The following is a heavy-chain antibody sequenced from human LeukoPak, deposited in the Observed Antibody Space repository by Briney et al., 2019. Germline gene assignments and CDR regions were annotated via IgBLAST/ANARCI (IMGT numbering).Heavy chain of an antibody. CDR2: ISGSGGST. CDR3: AKESTQVIEVYFDS. V-gene: IGHV3-23*01. D-gene: IGHD2/OR15-2a*01. J-gene: IGHJ4*02. Sequence: PGGSLRLSCAASGFTFSSYAMSWVRQAPGKGPEWVSAISGSGGSTYYADSVKGRFTISRDNSKNTLYLEMNSLRADETAVYFCAKESTQVIEVYFDSWGQGTLVTVSS. CDR1: GFTFSSYA.